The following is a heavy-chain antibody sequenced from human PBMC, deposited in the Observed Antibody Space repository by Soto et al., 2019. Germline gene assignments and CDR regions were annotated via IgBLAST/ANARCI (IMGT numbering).Heavy chain of an antibody. J-gene: IGHJ6*04. Sequence: SRRLSCSASGFTFSGYGMHWVRQSPGKGLEWVAVISYDGNNKYYADSVKGRFTISRDNSKNTLYLQMNSLRAEDTAVYYCAKGGRGTYYYYYGVEVWGEGTKVTVSS. D-gene: IGHD1-1*01. CDR3: AKGGRGTYYYYYGVEV. V-gene: IGHV3-30*18. CDR1: GFTFSGYG. CDR2: ISYDGNNK.